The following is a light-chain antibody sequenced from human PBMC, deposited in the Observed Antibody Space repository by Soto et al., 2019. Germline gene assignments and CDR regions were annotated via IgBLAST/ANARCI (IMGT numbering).Light chain of an antibody. Sequence: IPLTPSPSSLSASVGDRVTITCRASQGISSYLAWYQQKPGKAPKLLIYAASTLQSGVPSRFSGSGSGTDFTLTISSLQPEDFATYSCQQLNSYPLTFGQGTPLEIK. J-gene: IGKJ5*01. CDR1: QGISSY. CDR2: AAS. CDR3: QQLNSYPLT. V-gene: IGKV1-9*01.